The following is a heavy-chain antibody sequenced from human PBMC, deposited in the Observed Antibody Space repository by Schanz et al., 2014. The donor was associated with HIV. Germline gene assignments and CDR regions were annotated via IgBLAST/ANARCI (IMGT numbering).Heavy chain of an antibody. V-gene: IGHV3-20*04. J-gene: IGHJ6*02. CDR2: ITWNGAII. CDR1: GFIFSNYG. CDR3: ARVWADYGMDV. Sequence: VQLVESGGGVVQPGRSLRLSCAVSGFIFSNYGMHWVRQAPGKGLEWVSEITWNGAIIRYADSVKGRFTISRDNAKNSLYLQMNRLRAEDTALYYCARVWADYGMDVWGQGTTVTVSS. D-gene: IGHD3-16*01.